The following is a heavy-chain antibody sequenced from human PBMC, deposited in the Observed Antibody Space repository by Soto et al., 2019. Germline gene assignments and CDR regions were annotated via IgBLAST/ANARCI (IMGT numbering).Heavy chain of an antibody. V-gene: IGHV4-59*08. CDR2: IYYSGST. CDR3: ARWGTTVVTIQGHYYYGMDV. D-gene: IGHD4-17*01. Sequence: PSNSLSLTCTSSGPSIGTNYWSWSRQAPAGGLEWIVYIYYSGSTTYNPSLTSRVTISVDTPKNKFSLKLSSVTAADTAVYYCARWGTTVVTIQGHYYYGMDVWGQGTTVT. CDR1: GPSIGTNY. J-gene: IGHJ6*02.